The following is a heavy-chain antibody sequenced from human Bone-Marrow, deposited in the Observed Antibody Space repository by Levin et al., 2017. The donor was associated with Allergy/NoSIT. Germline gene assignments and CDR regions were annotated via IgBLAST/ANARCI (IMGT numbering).Heavy chain of an antibody. D-gene: IGHD3-9*01. CDR2: IWYDGSNK. J-gene: IGHJ4*02. CDR3: ARANYDVLTGYDY. CDR1: GFTFTTYV. Sequence: GGSLRLSCAASGFTFTTYVMHWVRQAPGKGLDWVALIWYDGSNKFYADSVKGRFTISRDNSKSTVYLQMNSLRAEDTAVYFCARANYDVLTGYDYWGQGTLVTVSS. V-gene: IGHV3-33*01.